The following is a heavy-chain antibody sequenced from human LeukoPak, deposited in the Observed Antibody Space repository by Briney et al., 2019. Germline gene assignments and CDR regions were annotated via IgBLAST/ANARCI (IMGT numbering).Heavy chain of an antibody. J-gene: IGHJ6*04. CDR3: AELGITMIGGV. CDR1: GFTFDDYG. Sequence: GGSLRLSCAASGFTFDDYGMSWVRQAPGKGLEWVSYISSSGSTIYYADSVKGRFTVSRDNAKNSLYLQMNSLRAEDTAVYYCAELGITMIGGVWGKGTTVTISS. CDR2: ISSSGSTI. D-gene: IGHD3-10*02. V-gene: IGHV3-48*03.